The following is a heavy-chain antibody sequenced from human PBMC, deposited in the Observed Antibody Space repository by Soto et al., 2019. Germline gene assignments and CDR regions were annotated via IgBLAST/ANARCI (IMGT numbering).Heavy chain of an antibody. V-gene: IGHV5-10-1*01. D-gene: IGHD3-3*01. CDR2: IDPSDSYT. CDR1: GYSFTSYW. J-gene: IGHJ6*02. CDR3: ASPSPSITIFGVVPADYYGMDV. Sequence: PGESLKISCKGSGYSFTSYWISWVRQMPGKGLEWMGRIDPSDSYTNYSPSFQGHVTISADKPISTAYLQWSSLKASDTAMYYCASPSPSITIFGVVPADYYGMDVWGQGTTVTVSS.